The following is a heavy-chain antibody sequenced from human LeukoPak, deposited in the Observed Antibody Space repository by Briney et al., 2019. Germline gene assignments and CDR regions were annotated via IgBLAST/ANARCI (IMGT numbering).Heavy chain of an antibody. CDR2: IYYSGST. CDR3: AREVGARADLDWPRSDYYYMDV. D-gene: IGHD3-9*01. J-gene: IGHJ6*03. CDR1: GGSISSYY. V-gene: IGHV4-59*01. Sequence: PSETLSLTCTVSGGSISSYYWSWIRQPPGKGLEWIGYIYYSGSTNYNPSLKSRVTISVDTSKNQFSLKLSSVTAADTAVYYCAREVGARADLDWPRSDYYYMDVWGKGTTVTISS.